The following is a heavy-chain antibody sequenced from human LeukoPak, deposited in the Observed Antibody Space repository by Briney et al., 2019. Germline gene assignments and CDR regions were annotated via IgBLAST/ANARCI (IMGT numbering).Heavy chain of an antibody. J-gene: IGHJ6*03. CDR3: ARGDAVPAPRHHYYYYMDV. CDR1: GGTFSSYA. CDR2: IIPIFGTA. Sequence: SVKVFCKASGGTFSSYAISWVRQAPGQGLEWMGGIIPIFGTANYAQKFQGRVTITTDESTSTAYMELSSLRSEDTAVYYCARGDAVPAPRHHYYYYMDVWGKGTTVTVSS. V-gene: IGHV1-69*05. D-gene: IGHD2-2*01.